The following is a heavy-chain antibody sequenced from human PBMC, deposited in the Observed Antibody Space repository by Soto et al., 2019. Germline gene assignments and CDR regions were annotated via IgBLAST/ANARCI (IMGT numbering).Heavy chain of an antibody. CDR2: ISAYNGNT. Sequence: GASVKVSCTASGYTFTSYGISWVRQAPGQGLEWMGWISAYNGNTNYAQKLQGRVTMTTDTSTSTAYMELRSLRSDDTAVYYCARDHCSGGSCYYDYWGQGTLVTVSS. V-gene: IGHV1-18*01. CDR1: GYTFTSYG. J-gene: IGHJ4*02. CDR3: ARDHCSGGSCYYDY. D-gene: IGHD2-15*01.